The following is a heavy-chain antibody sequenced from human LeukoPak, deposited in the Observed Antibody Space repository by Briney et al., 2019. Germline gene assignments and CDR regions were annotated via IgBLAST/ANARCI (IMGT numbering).Heavy chain of an antibody. J-gene: IGHJ4*02. CDR1: GFTFRSYE. V-gene: IGHV3-48*03. CDR2: ISTSGSTI. D-gene: IGHD3-3*01. Sequence: GGSLRLSCAASGFTFRSYEMNWVRQAPGKGLEWVSYISTSGSTIYYADSVKGRFTISRDNAKNSLYLQMNSLRAEDTAVYYCARVGAYYTYSFDYWSQGTLVTVSS. CDR3: ARVGAYYTYSFDY.